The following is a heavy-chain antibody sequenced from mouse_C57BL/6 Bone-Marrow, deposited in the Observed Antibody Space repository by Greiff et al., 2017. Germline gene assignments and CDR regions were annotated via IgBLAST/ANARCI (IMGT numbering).Heavy chain of an antibody. J-gene: IGHJ1*03. CDR3: ARARYYYGNSLYWYFEV. Sequence: VQLQQSGPELVKPGASVKISCKASGYAFSSSWMNWVKQRPGKGLEWIGRIYPGDGDTNYNGKFKGKATLTADKSSSTAYMQLSSLTSGDSAVYFCARARYYYGNSLYWYFEVWGTGTTVTVSS. V-gene: IGHV1-82*01. D-gene: IGHD1-1*01. CDR2: IYPGDGDT. CDR1: GYAFSSSW.